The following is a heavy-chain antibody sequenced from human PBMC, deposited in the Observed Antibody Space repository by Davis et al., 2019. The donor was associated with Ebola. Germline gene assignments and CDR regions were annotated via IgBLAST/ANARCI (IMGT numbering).Heavy chain of an antibody. D-gene: IGHD3-10*02. CDR3: ARDSGIFGDYYFDS. CDR1: GGSISSSSHY. CDR2: IYYSGGT. V-gene: IGHV4-39*02. J-gene: IGHJ4*02. Sequence: PSETLSLTCTVSGGSISSSSHYWGWIRQPPGKGLEWIGNIYYSGGTYYNPSLKSRLTISVDTSKNSFSLKLTSVAAADTAVYYCARDSGIFGDYYFDSWGQGTLVTVSS.